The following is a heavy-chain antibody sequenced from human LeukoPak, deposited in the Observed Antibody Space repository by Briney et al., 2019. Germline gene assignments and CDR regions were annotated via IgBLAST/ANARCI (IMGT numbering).Heavy chain of an antibody. Sequence: SETLSLTCTVSGGSISSYYWSWIRQPPGKGLEGIGYIYYSGSTNYNPSLKSRVTISVDTSKNQFSLKMSSVTAADTAVYYCARERIAAAGTGYNWFDPWGQGTLVTVSS. CDR1: GGSISSYY. V-gene: IGHV4-59*01. CDR2: IYYSGST. CDR3: ARERIAAAGTGYNWFDP. J-gene: IGHJ5*02. D-gene: IGHD6-13*01.